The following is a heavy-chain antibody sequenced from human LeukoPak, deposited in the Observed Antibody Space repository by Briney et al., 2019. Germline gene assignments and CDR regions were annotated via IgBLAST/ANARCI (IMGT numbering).Heavy chain of an antibody. CDR3: ARKYCSTTSCLFDN. J-gene: IGHJ4*02. D-gene: IGHD2-2*01. V-gene: IGHV3-48*03. CDR2: ISSSGTTI. Sequence: SGGSLRLSCAASGFTFSSYKMNWVRQAPGKGLQWVSDISSSGTTIYYADSVKGRFTISRDNAKNSLYLQMNSLRAEDTAVYYCARKYCSTTSCLFDNWGQGTLVTVSS. CDR1: GFTFSSYK.